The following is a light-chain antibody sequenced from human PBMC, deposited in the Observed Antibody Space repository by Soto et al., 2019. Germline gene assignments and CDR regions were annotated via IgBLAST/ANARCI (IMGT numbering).Light chain of an antibody. CDR2: GAS. J-gene: IGKJ5*01. CDR3: KQYNNWPPFT. CDR1: QTVSTK. V-gene: IGKV3-15*01. Sequence: EIVMTQSPATLSVSPGERATLSCRASQTVSTKLAWYQQKPGQAPRLLIYGASTRATGIPARFSGSGSGTEFTLTISSLQSEDFAVYYCKQYNNWPPFTSGQGTRLEIK.